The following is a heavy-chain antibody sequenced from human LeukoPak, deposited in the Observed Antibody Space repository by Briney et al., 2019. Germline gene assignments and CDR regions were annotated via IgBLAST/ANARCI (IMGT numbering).Heavy chain of an antibody. CDR1: GFNFNKAR. V-gene: IGHV3-15*01. Sequence: TGGSLRLSCAGSGFNFNKARMNWVCQAPGKGPEWVGRIKSNNDGGTTDYASPVEGRFIISRDDSKNTIYLQMNRLIIDDTAIYYCTPVMVEDRGFWGQGTLVTVSS. CDR3: TPVMVEDRGF. D-gene: IGHD2-21*01. J-gene: IGHJ4*02. CDR2: IKSNNDGGTT.